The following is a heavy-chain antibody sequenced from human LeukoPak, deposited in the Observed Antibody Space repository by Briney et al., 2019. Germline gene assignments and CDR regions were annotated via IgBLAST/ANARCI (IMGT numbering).Heavy chain of an antibody. CDR3: AKDEKYYYDSRSSFDY. CDR1: GFTFSSYG. Sequence: GRSLRLSCAASGFTFSSYGMHWVRQAPGKGLEWVAFIRYDGSNKYYADSVKGRFTISRDNSKNTLYLQMNSLRAEDTAVYYCAKDEKYYYDSRSSFDYWGQGTLVTVSS. D-gene: IGHD3-22*01. V-gene: IGHV3-30*02. CDR2: IRYDGSNK. J-gene: IGHJ4*02.